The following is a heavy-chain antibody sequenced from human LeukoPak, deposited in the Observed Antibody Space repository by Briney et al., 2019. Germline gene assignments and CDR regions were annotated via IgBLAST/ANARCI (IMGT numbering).Heavy chain of an antibody. V-gene: IGHV4-39*07. Sequence: KPSETLSLTCTVSGGSISSSSYYWGWIRQPPGKGLEWIGSIYYSGSTYYNPSLKSRVTISVDTSKNQFSLKLSSVTAADTAVYYCARNVVYYYDIWGQGTMVTVSS. CDR2: IYYSGST. J-gene: IGHJ3*02. CDR3: ARNVVYYYDI. CDR1: GGSISSSSYY. D-gene: IGHD2-8*02.